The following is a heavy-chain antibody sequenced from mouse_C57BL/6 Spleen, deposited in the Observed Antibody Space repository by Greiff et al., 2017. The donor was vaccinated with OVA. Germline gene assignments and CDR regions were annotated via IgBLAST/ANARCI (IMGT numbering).Heavy chain of an antibody. V-gene: IGHV1-19*01. Sequence: EVQLQQSGPVLVKPGASVKMSCKASGYTFTDYYMNWVKQSHGKSLEWIGVINPYNGGTSYNQKFKGKATLTVDKSSSTAYMGLNSLTSEDSAVYYCARCTTVVAEDYYFDYWGQGTTLTVSS. CDR1: GYTFTDYY. J-gene: IGHJ2*01. CDR3: ARCTTVVAEDYYFDY. D-gene: IGHD1-1*01. CDR2: INPYNGGT.